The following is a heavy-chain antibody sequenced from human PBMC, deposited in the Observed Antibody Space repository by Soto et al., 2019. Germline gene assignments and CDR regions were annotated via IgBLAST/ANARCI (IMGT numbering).Heavy chain of an antibody. CDR2: IYPGDSDT. D-gene: IGHD3-10*01. CDR3: ARPYYYGSGRYYIHC. Sequence: EVQLVQSGAEVKKPGESLKISCKGSGYSFSTYWIGWVRQMPGKGLEWMGIIYPGDSDTRYSPSFQGQVTISADKSISTAYLQWSSLKATDTAMYYCARPYYYGSGRYYIHCWGQGTLVTVSS. J-gene: IGHJ4*02. V-gene: IGHV5-51*03. CDR1: GYSFSTYW.